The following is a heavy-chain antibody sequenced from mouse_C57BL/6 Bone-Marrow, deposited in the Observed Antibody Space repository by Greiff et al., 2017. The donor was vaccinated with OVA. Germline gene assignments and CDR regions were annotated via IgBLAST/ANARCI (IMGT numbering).Heavy chain of an antibody. CDR3: ARREVVAHWYFDV. CDR1: GFTFSSYG. V-gene: IGHV5-6*02. Sequence: EVMLVESGGDLVKPGGSLKLSCAASGFTFSSYGMSWVRQTPDKRLEWVATISSGGSYTYYPDSVKGRFTISRDNAKNTLYLQMSSLKSEDTAMYYCARREVVAHWYFDVWGTGTTVTVSS. J-gene: IGHJ1*03. D-gene: IGHD1-1*01. CDR2: ISSGGSYT.